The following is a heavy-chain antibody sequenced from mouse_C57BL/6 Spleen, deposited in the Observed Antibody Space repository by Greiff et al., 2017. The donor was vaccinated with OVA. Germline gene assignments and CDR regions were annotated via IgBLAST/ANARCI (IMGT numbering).Heavy chain of an antibody. D-gene: IGHD1-1*01. J-gene: IGHJ2*01. CDR1: GYTFTSYW. V-gene: IGHV1-52*01. CDR2: IDPSDSET. CDR3: AREGYYGSSSYDW. Sequence: QVQLQQPGAELVRPGSSVKLSCKASGYTFTSYWMHWVKQRPIQGLEWIGNIDPSDSETHYNQKFKDKATLTVDKSSSTAYMQLSSLTSEDSAVYYCAREGYYGSSSYDWWGQGTTLTVSS.